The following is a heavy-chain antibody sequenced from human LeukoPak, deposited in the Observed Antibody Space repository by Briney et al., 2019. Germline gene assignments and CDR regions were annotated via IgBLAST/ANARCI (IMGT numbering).Heavy chain of an antibody. J-gene: IGHJ3*02. Sequence: ASETLSLTCSVSGDSITTNYYWAWIRQPPGKGLEWIGEIYHSGSTNYNPSLKSRVTISVDKSKTQFSLKLSSVTAADTAVYYCARDKWEPRYGFDIWGQGTMVTVSS. V-gene: IGHV4-38-2*02. CDR2: IYHSGST. CDR1: GDSITTNYY. CDR3: ARDKWEPRYGFDI. D-gene: IGHD1-26*01.